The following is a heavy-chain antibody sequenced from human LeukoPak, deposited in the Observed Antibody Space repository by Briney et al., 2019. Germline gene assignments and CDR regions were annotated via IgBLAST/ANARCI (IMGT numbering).Heavy chain of an antibody. D-gene: IGHD6-13*01. CDR2: ISSSSSYI. J-gene: IGHJ4*02. CDR3: ARGPRGISSTDDY. V-gene: IGHV3-21*01. CDR1: GFTFSSYS. Sequence: GGSLRLSCAASGFTFSSYSMNWVRQAPGKGLEWVSSISSSSSYIYYADSVKGRFTISRDNAKNSLYLQMNSLRAEDTAVYYCARGPRGISSTDDYWGQGTLVTVSS.